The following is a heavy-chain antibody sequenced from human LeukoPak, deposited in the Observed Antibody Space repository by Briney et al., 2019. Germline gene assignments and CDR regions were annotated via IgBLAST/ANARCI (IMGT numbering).Heavy chain of an antibody. D-gene: IGHD2-15*01. V-gene: IGHV3-33*01. CDR1: GVTFSSYG. CDR3: ARDGIGAATVEYYFDY. Sequence: GGSLRLSCAASGVTFSSYGMHWVRQAPGKGLEWVAVIWYDGSTKYYADSVKGRFIISRDNSKNTLYLQMNSLRAEDTAVYYCARDGIGAATVEYYFDYWGQGTLVAVSS. J-gene: IGHJ4*02. CDR2: IWYDGSTK.